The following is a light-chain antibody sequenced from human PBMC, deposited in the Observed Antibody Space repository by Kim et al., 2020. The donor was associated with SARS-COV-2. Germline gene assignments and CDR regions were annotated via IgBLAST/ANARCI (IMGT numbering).Light chain of an antibody. Sequence: SVPTACPGTTGESGGYNYGSSYQQHPGKPPKVMIYDVTKRPAGVPDRFSGSKSGNTASLTISGLQAEDEADYYCCSYAGTYTYVFGTGTKVTVL. V-gene: IGLV2-11*03. J-gene: IGLJ1*01. CDR1: TGESGGYNY. CDR2: DVT. CDR3: CSYAGTYTYV.